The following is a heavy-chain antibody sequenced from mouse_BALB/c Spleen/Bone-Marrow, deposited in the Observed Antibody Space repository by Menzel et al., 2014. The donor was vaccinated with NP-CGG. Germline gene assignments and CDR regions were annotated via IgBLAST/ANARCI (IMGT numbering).Heavy chain of an antibody. CDR2: IDPANGST. CDR1: GFNIKDTY. Sequence: DVKLVESGAELVKPGASVKLSCSVSGFNIKDTYMHWVKQRPEQGLEWIGRIDPANGSTKYDPKFQDKATITADTSSNTVDLQLSSLTFEDTAVYYCARQEFAIYWYFDVWGAGTTVTVSS. V-gene: IGHV14-3*02. D-gene: IGHD1-3*01. CDR3: ARQEFAIYWYFDV. J-gene: IGHJ1*01.